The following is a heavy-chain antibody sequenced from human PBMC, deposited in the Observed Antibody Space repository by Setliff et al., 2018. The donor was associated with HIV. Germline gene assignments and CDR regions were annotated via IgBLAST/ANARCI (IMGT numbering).Heavy chain of an antibody. CDR1: GGTFSTYS. V-gene: IGHV1-69*06. D-gene: IGHD3-9*01. CDR3: AENRRPSIFSAPTNAFDI. CDR2: IIPIFGKT. Sequence: SVKVSCKGFGGTFSTYSLSWVRQAPGQGLEWMGGIIPIFGKTNYAQKFQGRVTITADKSTTTAFMDLSGLRSEDTAVYYCAENRRPSIFSAPTNAFDIWGQGTMVTVSS. J-gene: IGHJ3*02.